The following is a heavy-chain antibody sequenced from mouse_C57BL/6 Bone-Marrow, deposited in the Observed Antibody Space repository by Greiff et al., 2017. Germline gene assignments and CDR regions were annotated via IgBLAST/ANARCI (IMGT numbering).Heavy chain of an antibody. Sequence: EVHLVESGGDLVKPGGSLKLSCAASGFTFSSYGMSWVRQTPDKRLEWVATISSGGSYTYYPYSVKGRFTISRDNAKNTLYLQMSSLKSEDTAMYYCSRQITSFDYWGQGTTLTVSS. CDR2: ISSGGSYT. J-gene: IGHJ2*01. D-gene: IGHD1-1*01. V-gene: IGHV5-6*01. CDR1: GFTFSSYG. CDR3: SRQITSFDY.